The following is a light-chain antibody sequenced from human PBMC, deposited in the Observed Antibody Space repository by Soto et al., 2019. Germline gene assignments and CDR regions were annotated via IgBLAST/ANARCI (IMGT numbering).Light chain of an antibody. Sequence: EIVMTQSPATLSVSPGERATLSCRASQSISSLLAWYQQKPGQAPRLLIYDASNRATGIPARFSGSGSGTDFTLTISSLEPEDFAVYYCHQRQYWPPITFGQGTRLEIK. CDR1: QSISSL. V-gene: IGKV3-11*01. CDR2: DAS. CDR3: HQRQYWPPIT. J-gene: IGKJ5*01.